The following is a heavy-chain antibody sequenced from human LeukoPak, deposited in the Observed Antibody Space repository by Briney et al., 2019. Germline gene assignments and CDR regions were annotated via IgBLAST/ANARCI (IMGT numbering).Heavy chain of an antibody. CDR2: INPNSGGT. CDR1: GYTFTGYY. D-gene: IGHD4-23*01. V-gene: IGHV1-2*02. CDR3: ARDTTVVGHAEYFQH. Sequence: GASVKVSCKASGYTFTGYYMHWVRQAPGQGLEWMGWINPNSGGTNYAQKLQGRVTMTTDTSTSTAYMELRSLRSDDTAGYYCARDTTVVGHAEYFQHWGQGTLVTVSS. J-gene: IGHJ1*01.